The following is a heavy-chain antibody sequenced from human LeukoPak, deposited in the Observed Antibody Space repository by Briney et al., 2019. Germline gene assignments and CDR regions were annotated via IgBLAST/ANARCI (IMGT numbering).Heavy chain of an antibody. CDR1: GFSFSDYW. V-gene: IGHV3-7*01. D-gene: IGHD2-21*02. J-gene: IGHJ3*02. CDR3: AREVTASSFDI. CDR2: INQDGSQN. Sequence: GSLRLSCAASGFSFSDYWMSWVRQAPGRGLEWVGNINQDGSQNSSVDSVKGRFTISRDNAKNSLYLQMNSLGAEDTALYYCAREVTASSFDILGQGAMVTVSS.